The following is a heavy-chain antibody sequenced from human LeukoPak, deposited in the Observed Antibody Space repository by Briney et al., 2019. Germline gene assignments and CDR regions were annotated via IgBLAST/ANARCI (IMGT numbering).Heavy chain of an antibody. Sequence: GGSLRLSCAASGFTFDDYAMHWVRQAAGKGLEWVSGISWNSGSIHYADSVKGRFTISRDNVKKSLYLQMNSLRAEDTALYYCAKDRAGSSGPYGMDVWGQGTTVTVSS. V-gene: IGHV3-9*01. CDR2: ISWNSGSI. CDR1: GFTFDDYA. D-gene: IGHD6-19*01. CDR3: AKDRAGSSGPYGMDV. J-gene: IGHJ6*02.